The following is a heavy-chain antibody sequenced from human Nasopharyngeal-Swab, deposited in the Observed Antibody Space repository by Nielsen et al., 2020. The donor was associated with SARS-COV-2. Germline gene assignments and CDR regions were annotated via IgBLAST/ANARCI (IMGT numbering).Heavy chain of an antibody. CDR3: ARDILGSSGWKHFDS. CDR2: ISFDVINQ. J-gene: IGHJ4*02. CDR1: GFTFSSYW. V-gene: IGHV3-30*03. D-gene: IGHD6-25*01. Sequence: GESLKISCAASGFTFSSYWMHWVRQAPGKGLEWVAYISFDVINQAYAESARGRFTVSRDNSKNTLFLQMNSLIIEDTAVYYCARDILGSSGWKHFDSWGQGTLVTVSS.